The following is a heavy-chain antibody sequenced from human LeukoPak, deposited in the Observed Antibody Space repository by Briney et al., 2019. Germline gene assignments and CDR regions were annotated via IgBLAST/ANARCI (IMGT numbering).Heavy chain of an antibody. V-gene: IGHV1-69*06. CDR3: ARDGQYCSGGSCYYYYYMDV. Sequence: ASVKVSCKASGGTFSSYAISWVRQAPGQGLEWMGGIIPIFGTANYAQKFQGRVTITADTSTDTAYMELSRLRSDDTAVYYCARDGQYCSGGSCYYYYYMDVWGKGTTVTVSS. J-gene: IGHJ6*03. CDR1: GGTFSSYA. D-gene: IGHD2-15*01. CDR2: IIPIFGTA.